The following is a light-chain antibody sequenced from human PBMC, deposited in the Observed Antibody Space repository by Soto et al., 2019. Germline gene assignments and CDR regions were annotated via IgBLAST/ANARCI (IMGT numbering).Light chain of an antibody. CDR3: QQYYSYPHT. CDR2: AAS. Sequence: AIRMTQSPSSFSASTGDRVTITCRASQGISSYLAWYQQKPGKAPKLLIYAASTLQSGVPSRFSGSGPATDLTLTITCLHPEDFPTYYFQQYYSYPHTFGQGTKVEIK. CDR1: QGISSY. J-gene: IGKJ1*01. V-gene: IGKV1-8*01.